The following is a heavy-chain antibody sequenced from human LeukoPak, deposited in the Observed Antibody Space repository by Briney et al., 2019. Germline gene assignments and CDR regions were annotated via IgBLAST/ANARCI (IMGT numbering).Heavy chain of an antibody. V-gene: IGHV3-74*01. CDR2: INPERSTT. D-gene: IGHD5-18*01. Sequence: GGSLRLSCAASGFTVSSNYMTWVRQAPGKGLVWVSHINPERSTTGYADSVRGRFTISRDNAKNTLYLQMNSLRAEDTAVYFCARGGYSPVDYWGQGTLVTVSS. CDR3: ARGGYSPVDY. J-gene: IGHJ4*02. CDR1: GFTVSSNY.